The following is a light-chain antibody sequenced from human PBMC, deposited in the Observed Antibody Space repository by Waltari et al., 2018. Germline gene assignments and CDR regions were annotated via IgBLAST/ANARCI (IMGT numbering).Light chain of an antibody. CDR3: QKYDSVPFT. J-gene: IGKJ3*01. CDR2: AAS. CDR1: QGISNY. V-gene: IGKV1-27*01. Sequence: DIQMTQSPSSLSASVGYRVTITCRSSQGISNYLAWYQQTPGKVPKLLIYAASTLQSGVPSRFRGSGSGTDFTLTISSLQPEDVATYYCQKYDSVPFTFGPGTKVDI.